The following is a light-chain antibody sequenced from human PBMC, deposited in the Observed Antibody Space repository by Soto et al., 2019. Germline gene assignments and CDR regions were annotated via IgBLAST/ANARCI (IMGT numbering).Light chain of an antibody. V-gene: IGKV1-5*03. CDR2: KAS. CDR1: QSISSW. CDR3: QQYHSYSYT. Sequence: DIQMTQSPSTLSASVGDRVTITCRASQSISSWLAWYQQKPGKAPNLLIYKASRLESGVPSRFSGSGSGTEFTLTISSLQPDDFATYYCQQYHSYSYTVGQGTKVDIK. J-gene: IGKJ2*01.